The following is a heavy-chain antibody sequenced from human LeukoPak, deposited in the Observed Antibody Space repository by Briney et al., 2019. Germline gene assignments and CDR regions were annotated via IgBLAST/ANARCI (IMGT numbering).Heavy chain of an antibody. D-gene: IGHD2-15*01. J-gene: IGHJ6*03. CDR2: IYHSGNT. Sequence: SETLSLTCTVSGGSISSYYWNWIRQPPGKGLEWIGYIYHSGNTNYNPSLKNRVTISVDTSGKQFSLNLTSVTAADTAVYFCARDLGGYPFFMDVWGRGTTVIVSS. CDR3: ARDLGGYPFFMDV. CDR1: GGSISSYY. V-gene: IGHV4-59*12.